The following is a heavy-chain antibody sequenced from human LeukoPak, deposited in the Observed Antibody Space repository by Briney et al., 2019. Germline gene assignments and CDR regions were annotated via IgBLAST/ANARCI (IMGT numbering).Heavy chain of an antibody. V-gene: IGHV1-69*06. CDR1: GGTFSSYA. CDR3: ARGDIVATIPFDY. J-gene: IGHJ4*02. D-gene: IGHD5-12*01. CDR2: IIPIFGTA. Sequence: SVKVSCKASGGTFSSYAISWVRQAPGQGLEWMGRIIPIFGTANYAQKFQGRVTITADKSTSTAYMELSSLGSEDTAVYYCARGDIVATIPFDYWGRGTLVTVSS.